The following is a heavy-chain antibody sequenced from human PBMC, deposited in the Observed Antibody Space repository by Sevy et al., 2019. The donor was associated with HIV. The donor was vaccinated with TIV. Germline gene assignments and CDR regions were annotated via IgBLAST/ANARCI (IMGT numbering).Heavy chain of an antibody. V-gene: IGHV3-23*01. CDR3: VKVGVVVPVADYGMDV. CDR2: ISRSGGST. Sequence: GGSLRLSCAASGFTFSNYAMSWVRQAPGKGLEWVSSISRSGGSTYYADSVKGRFTISRDNSKNTLYLQMNSLRAEDTAVYYCVKVGVVVPVADYGMDVWGQGTTVTVSS. CDR1: GFTFSNYA. D-gene: IGHD2-2*01. J-gene: IGHJ6*02.